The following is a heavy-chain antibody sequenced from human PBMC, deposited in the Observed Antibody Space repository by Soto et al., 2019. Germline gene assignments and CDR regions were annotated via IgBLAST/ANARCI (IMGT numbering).Heavy chain of an antibody. CDR3: AKDRGIIVKAGDAFDV. CDR1: GFTLSMSA. J-gene: IGHJ3*01. D-gene: IGHD3-16*02. V-gene: IGHV3-23*01. Sequence: LRLSCASSGFTLSMSAVNWVRQAPGKGLEWVSYISDSGDRTYYADSVKGRFTISRDRSKNTVSLQMDSLRAEDTAVYYCAKDRGIIVKAGDAFDVWGQGTKVTVS. CDR2: ISDSGDRT.